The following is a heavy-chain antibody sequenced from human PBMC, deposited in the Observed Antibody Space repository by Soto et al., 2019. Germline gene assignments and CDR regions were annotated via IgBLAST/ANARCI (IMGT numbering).Heavy chain of an antibody. V-gene: IGHV3-30-3*01. Sequence: GGALRVSCAASGVTLSKYAMHWVRQARGTGLEWVAVISNDGSNPYYADSVKGRFTISRDNSKSTLYLQMNSLREEDTAVYYCARTGYDRSGYFVEYYFDYWGQGTLVT. CDR1: GVTLSKYA. CDR2: ISNDGSNP. CDR3: ARTGYDRSGYFVEYYFDY. D-gene: IGHD3-22*01. J-gene: IGHJ4*02.